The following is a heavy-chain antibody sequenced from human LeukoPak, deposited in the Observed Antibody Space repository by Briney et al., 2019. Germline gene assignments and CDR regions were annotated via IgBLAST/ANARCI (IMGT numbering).Heavy chain of an antibody. CDR3: TKSLDY. V-gene: IGHV3-7*01. CDR1: GFTFSTSW. J-gene: IGHJ4*02. Sequence: GGSLRLSCVASGFTFSTSWMDWVRHVPGKGLEWVANIKEDGSETYYVDSAKGRFTISRDNAEKSLYLQMDSLRVEDTAIYYCTKSLDYWGQGTLVTVSS. CDR2: IKEDGSET.